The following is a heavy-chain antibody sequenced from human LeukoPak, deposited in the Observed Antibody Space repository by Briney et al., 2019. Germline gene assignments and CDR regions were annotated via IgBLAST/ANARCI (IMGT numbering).Heavy chain of an antibody. CDR1: GGSISSSSYY. J-gene: IGHJ5*02. D-gene: IGHD3-9*01. Sequence: SETLSLTCTVSGGSISSSSYYWGWIRQPPGKGLEWIGYIYYSGSTYYNPSLKSRVTISVEKSKNQFSLRLTSLTAADTAVYYCARYHLNYDVLTGFYTEGWFDPWGQGTLVTVSS. CDR2: IYYSGST. CDR3: ARYHLNYDVLTGFYTEGWFDP. V-gene: IGHV4-30-4*08.